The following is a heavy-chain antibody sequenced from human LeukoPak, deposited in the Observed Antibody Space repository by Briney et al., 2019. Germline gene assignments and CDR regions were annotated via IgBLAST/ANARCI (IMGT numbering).Heavy chain of an antibody. Sequence: PGGSLRLSCAASGFTFSSYAMHWVRQAPGKGLEWVAVISYDGSNKYYAASVKGRFTISRDNSKNTVYLQMDSLRAEDTAAYFCVRGRHYFDYWGQGALVTVSS. V-gene: IGHV3-30-3*01. CDR3: VRGRHYFDY. J-gene: IGHJ4*02. CDR2: ISYDGSNK. CDR1: GFTFSSYA.